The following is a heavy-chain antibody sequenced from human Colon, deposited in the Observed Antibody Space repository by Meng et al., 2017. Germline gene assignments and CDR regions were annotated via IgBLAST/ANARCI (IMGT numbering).Heavy chain of an antibody. V-gene: IGHV4-34*01. J-gene: IGHJ5*02. D-gene: IGHD5-24*01. Sequence: QVQLQQGGAGLLKPSETLSLTCAVYGGSFSGYYWSWIRQPPGKGLEWIGEINHSGSTNYNPSLKSRVTISVDTSKNQFSLKLSSVTAADTAVYFCARDGPGKRLSSWGPGKLVTVSS. CDR3: ARDGPGKRLSS. CDR1: GGSFSGYY. CDR2: INHSGST.